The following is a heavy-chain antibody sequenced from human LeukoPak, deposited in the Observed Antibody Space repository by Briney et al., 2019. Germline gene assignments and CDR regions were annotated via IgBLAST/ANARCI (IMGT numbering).Heavy chain of an antibody. V-gene: IGHV3-30*18. CDR3: AKDHSVRGPYDSSRYYNWFDP. CDR1: GFPFSTYG. J-gene: IGHJ5*02. D-gene: IGHD3-22*01. Sequence: PGGSLRLSCAASGFPFSTYGLHWVRQAPGKGLEWVAVISYDGKNKFYADCVKGRFTISRDNAKNTLYLQRNSLRAEDTAVYYCAKDHSVRGPYDSSRYYNWFDPWGQGTLVTVSS. CDR2: ISYDGKNK.